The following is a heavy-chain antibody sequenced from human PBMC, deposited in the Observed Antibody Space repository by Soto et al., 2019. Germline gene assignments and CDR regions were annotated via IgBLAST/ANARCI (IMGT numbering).Heavy chain of an antibody. CDR3: AREGRGKKAGYNGLVSLGY. D-gene: IGHD2-2*02. V-gene: IGHV1-69*06. CDR2: IIPIFNTT. CDR1: GSRFSNYV. Sequence: QVQLVQSGAEVKTPGSSLKVSCTVSGSRFSNYVISWVRQASGHGLEWLGRIIPIFNTTQYAQKFQGRVTITADKSTNTASLELSSLTSDDTAVYYCAREGRGKKAGYNGLVSLGYWGQGTLVTVSS. J-gene: IGHJ4*02.